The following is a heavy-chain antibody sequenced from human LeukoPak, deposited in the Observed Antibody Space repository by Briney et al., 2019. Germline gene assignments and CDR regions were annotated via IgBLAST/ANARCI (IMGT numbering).Heavy chain of an antibody. CDR3: ASWYDLDFDY. J-gene: IGHJ4*02. D-gene: IGHD3-3*01. CDR2: IYYSGST. Sequence: SETLSLTCTVSGGSISSSSYYWGWIRQPPGKGLEWTGSIYYSGSTYYNPSLKSRVTISVDTSKNQFSLKLSSVTAADTAGYFCASWYDLDFDYWGQGTLVTVSS. V-gene: IGHV4-39*01. CDR1: GGSISSSSYY.